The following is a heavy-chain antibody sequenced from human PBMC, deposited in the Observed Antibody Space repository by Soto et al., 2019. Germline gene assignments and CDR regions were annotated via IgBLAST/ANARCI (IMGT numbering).Heavy chain of an antibody. CDR2: IIPILGET. CDR1: GTIFSSYT. D-gene: IGHD3-16*01. CDR3: ARGLGGRMDD. J-gene: IGHJ6*02. Sequence: QVQLVQSGAEVKKPGSSVRVSCKASGTIFSSYTISWVRQAPGQGLEWMGRIIPILGETNSAQKFQGRVTLTADKSTNTAYMQLNSLRWEDTAVYYCARGLGGRMDDWGQGTTVNVSS. V-gene: IGHV1-69*08.